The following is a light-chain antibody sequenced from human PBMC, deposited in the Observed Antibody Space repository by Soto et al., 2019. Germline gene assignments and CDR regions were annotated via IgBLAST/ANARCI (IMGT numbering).Light chain of an antibody. CDR1: QSVTSNN. CDR2: GAS. Sequence: EIVLTQSPGTLSLSPGERATLSCRASQSVTSNNLVWYQQKPGQAPRLLIYGASSRATGIPDRFSGSGSGTEFALTISGLELEDFALYYCQQYAGSPRTFGQGTKVEIK. V-gene: IGKV3-20*01. J-gene: IGKJ1*01. CDR3: QQYAGSPRT.